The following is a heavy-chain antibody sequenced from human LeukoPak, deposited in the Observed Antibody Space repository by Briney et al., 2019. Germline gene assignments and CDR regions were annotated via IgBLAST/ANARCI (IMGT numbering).Heavy chain of an antibody. CDR1: GYTFISYG. J-gene: IGHJ4*02. V-gene: IGHV1-18*01. CDR2: ISAYNGNT. D-gene: IGHD2-2*01. CDR3: ARDRDIAGVPAAPADY. Sequence: ASVKVSCKASGYTFISYGISWVRRAPGQGLEWMGWISAYNGNTKSAQKFQGRVTMTRDTSTSTAYMELRSLRSDDTAMYYCARDRDIAGVPAAPADYWGQGTLVTVSS.